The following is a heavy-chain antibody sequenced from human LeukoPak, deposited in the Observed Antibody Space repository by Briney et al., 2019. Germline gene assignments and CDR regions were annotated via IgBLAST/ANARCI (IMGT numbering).Heavy chain of an antibody. J-gene: IGHJ6*02. D-gene: IGHD1-1*01. CDR3: ARDPLRTGPIYYYYGMDV. CDR1: GYTFTSYG. CDR2: ISAYNGNT. Sequence: ASVKVSCKASGYTFTSYGISWVRQAPGQGLEWMGWISAYNGNTNYAQKLQGRVTMTTDTSTSTAYMELRSLRSDDTAVYYCARDPLRTGPIYYYYGMDVWGQGTTVTVSS. V-gene: IGHV1-18*01.